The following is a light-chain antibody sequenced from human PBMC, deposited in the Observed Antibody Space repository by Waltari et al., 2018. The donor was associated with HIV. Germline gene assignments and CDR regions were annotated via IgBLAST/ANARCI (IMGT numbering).Light chain of an antibody. CDR1: TSNIGSNS. CDR2: SNS. CDR3: ATWDDTLDGPV. Sequence: QPVLTQSPSASGTPGQRFTISCSGGTSNIGSNSVSWYQQVPGTAPQLFMFSNSLRPSGVPDRFSGSHSGTSASLAISGLQSEDEADYYCATWDDTLDGPVFGGGTRLTGL. J-gene: IGLJ3*02. V-gene: IGLV1-44*01.